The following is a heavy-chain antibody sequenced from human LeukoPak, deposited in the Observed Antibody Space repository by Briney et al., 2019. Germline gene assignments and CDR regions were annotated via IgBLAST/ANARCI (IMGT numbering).Heavy chain of an antibody. J-gene: IGHJ4*02. D-gene: IGHD2-15*01. CDR2: ISSNGGST. Sequence: GGSLRLSCAASGFTFSSYAMHWVRQAPGKGLEYVSAISSNGGSTYYANSVKGRFTISRDNSKNTLYLQMGSLRAEDMAVYYCARVKVAALDYWGQGTLVTVSS. CDR1: GFTFSSYA. V-gene: IGHV3-64*01. CDR3: ARVKVAALDY.